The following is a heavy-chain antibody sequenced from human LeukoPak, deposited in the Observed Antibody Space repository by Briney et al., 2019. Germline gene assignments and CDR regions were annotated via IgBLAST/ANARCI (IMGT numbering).Heavy chain of an antibody. CDR1: GFIFSNYA. CDR3: AKRGVVIRVILVGFHKEAYYFDS. V-gene: IGHV3-30*07. Sequence: GGSLRLSCAASGFIFSNYAMHWVRQAPGKGLEWVALISSDGSKTYHADSVKGRFSISRDNSKNTLYLQMNSLRAGDTAVYFCAKRGVVIRVILVGFHKEAYYFDSWGQGALVTVPA. J-gene: IGHJ4*02. D-gene: IGHD3-22*01. CDR2: ISSDGSKT.